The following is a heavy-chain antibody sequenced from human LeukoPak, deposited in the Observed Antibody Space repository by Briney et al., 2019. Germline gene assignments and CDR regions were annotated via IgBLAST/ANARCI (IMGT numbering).Heavy chain of an antibody. V-gene: IGHV3-23*01. CDR3: AKAVGVAATSPTSYFYYGMDA. CDR2: ISDRDGST. D-gene: IGHD2-15*01. Sequence: GSLRLSCAASGFTFSSYAMSWVRQAPGKGLEWVSSISDRDGSTYYVGAVKGRFTISRDNSKNTLYLQMSSLKGEDTAVYFCAKAVGVAATSPTSYFYYGMDAWGQGTTVTVSS. J-gene: IGHJ6*02. CDR1: GFTFSSYA.